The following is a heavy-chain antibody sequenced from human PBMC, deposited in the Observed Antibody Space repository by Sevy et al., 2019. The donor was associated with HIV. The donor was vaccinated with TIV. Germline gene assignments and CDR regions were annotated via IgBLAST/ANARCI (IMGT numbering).Heavy chain of an antibody. CDR3: ARGVGLDC. V-gene: IGHV3-7*01. J-gene: IGHJ4*02. CDR1: GFTFSPYW. CDR2: IRPDGSDK. Sequence: GGSLRFSCAASGFTFSPYWMTWVRQAPGKGLEWVANIRPDGSDKYYVDSVKGRFTISRDNAKNSLYLQMNSLRADDTAMYYCARGVGLDCWGQGALVTVSS. D-gene: IGHD1-26*01.